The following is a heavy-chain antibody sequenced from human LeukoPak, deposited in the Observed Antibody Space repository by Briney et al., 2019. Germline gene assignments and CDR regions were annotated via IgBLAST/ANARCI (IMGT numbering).Heavy chain of an antibody. V-gene: IGHV3-30*04. D-gene: IGHD3-22*01. CDR1: GFTFTNFA. Sequence: GGSLRLSCAASGFTFTNFAMHWVRQAPGKGLEWVAVISNDERNKYYADSVKGRFTISRDNSKNTLYLQMNSLRAEDTAVYYCAKEAYSSGSDYWGQGTLVTVSS. CDR2: ISNDERNK. CDR3: AKEAYSSGSDY. J-gene: IGHJ4*02.